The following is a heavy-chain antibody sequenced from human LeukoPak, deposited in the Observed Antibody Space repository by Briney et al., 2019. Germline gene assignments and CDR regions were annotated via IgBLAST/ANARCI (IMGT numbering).Heavy chain of an antibody. D-gene: IGHD3-3*01. CDR2: IYHSGST. J-gene: IGHJ5*02. CDR1: GYSLSSGYY. V-gene: IGHV4-38-2*02. CDR3: ARTYYDFWSGYSNWFDP. Sequence: PSETLSLTRTVSGYSLSSGYYWGWIRQPPGKGLEWIGRIYHSGSTYYNPSLKSRVTIFADTSKTPFSLKLRSVTDADTAVYYCARTYYDFWSGYSNWFDPWGQGTLVTVSS.